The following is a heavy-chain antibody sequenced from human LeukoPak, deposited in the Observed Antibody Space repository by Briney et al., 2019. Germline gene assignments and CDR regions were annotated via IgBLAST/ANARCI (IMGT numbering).Heavy chain of an antibody. CDR2: IYYSGST. D-gene: IGHD1-26*01. CDR3: ARINGATTPDY. CDR1: GGSISSGSYY. V-gene: IGHV4-39*07. J-gene: IGHJ4*02. Sequence: SETLSLTCTVSGGSISSGSYYWGWIRQPPGKGLEWIGSIYYSGSTYYNPSLKSRVTISVDTSKNQFSLKLSSVTAADTAVYYCARINGATTPDYWGQGTLVTVSS.